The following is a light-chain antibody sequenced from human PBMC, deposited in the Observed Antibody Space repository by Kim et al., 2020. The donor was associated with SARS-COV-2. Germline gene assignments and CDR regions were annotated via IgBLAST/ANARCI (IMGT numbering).Light chain of an antibody. J-gene: IGKJ1*01. CDR2: GAS. V-gene: IGKV3-11*01. CDR1: WGVSSY. CDR3: QQRGDWPT. Sequence: SLCPEERPPRSCGARWGVSSYLAWYQQNPGQAPRLLFFGASTRATGIPARFSGGGYGTAFTLTISSLEPEDFAVDYCQQRGDWPTFGQGTKVENK.